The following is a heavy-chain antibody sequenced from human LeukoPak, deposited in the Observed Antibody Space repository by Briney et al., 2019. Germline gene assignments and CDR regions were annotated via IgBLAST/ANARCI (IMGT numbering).Heavy chain of an antibody. Sequence: GGSLRLSCAASGFTFSSYDMSWVRQAPGKGLEWVSAISGSGGSTYYADSVKGRFTISRDNSKNTLYLQMNSLSVEDTAVYYCAKDRSAGTYFDFWGQGTLVTVSS. CDR2: ISGSGGST. J-gene: IGHJ4*02. CDR1: GFTFSSYD. D-gene: IGHD1-1*01. CDR3: AKDRSAGTYFDF. V-gene: IGHV3-23*01.